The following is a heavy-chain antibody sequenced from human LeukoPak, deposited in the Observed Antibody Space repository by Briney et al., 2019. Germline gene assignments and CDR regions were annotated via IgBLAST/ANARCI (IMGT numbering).Heavy chain of an antibody. D-gene: IGHD4/OR15-4a*01. CDR3: ARVPVGVPHFDI. Sequence: PGGSLRLSCAASGFTVSSNYMSWVRQAPGKGLEWVSVIYSGGSTYYADSVKGRFTISRDNSKNTLYLQMNSLRAEDTAVYYCARVPVGVPHFDIWGQGTMVTVSS. V-gene: IGHV3-53*01. CDR2: IYSGGST. CDR1: GFTVSSNY. J-gene: IGHJ3*02.